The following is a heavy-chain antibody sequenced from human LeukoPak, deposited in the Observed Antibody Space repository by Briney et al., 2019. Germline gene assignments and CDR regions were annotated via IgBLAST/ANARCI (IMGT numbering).Heavy chain of an antibody. D-gene: IGHD6-6*01. CDR2: ISSSNSTI. CDR1: GFTFSSYS. CDR3: AREIEYSSSSDFDY. Sequence: GGSLRLSCAASGFTFSSYSMNWVRQAPGKGLEWVSYISSSNSTIYYADSVKGRFTISRDNAKNSLYLQMNSLRAEDTAVYYCAREIEYSSSSDFDYWGQGTLVTVSS. V-gene: IGHV3-48*01. J-gene: IGHJ4*02.